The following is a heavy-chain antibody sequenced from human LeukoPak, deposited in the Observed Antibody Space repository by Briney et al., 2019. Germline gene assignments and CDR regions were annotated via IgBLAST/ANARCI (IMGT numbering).Heavy chain of an antibody. CDR1: GYIFTSYY. CDR2: INPSDGTT. V-gene: IGHV1-46*01. J-gene: IGHJ4*02. CDR3: ARTFYEQMPHFDF. Sequence: GASVKVSCKASGYIFTSYYMHWVRQAPGQGLEWMGIINPSDGTTTHAQKFQGRVTMTRDMSTSTVYMDLSSLRSDDTAVYYCARTFYEQMPHFDFWGQGTLVTVSS. D-gene: IGHD3-16*01.